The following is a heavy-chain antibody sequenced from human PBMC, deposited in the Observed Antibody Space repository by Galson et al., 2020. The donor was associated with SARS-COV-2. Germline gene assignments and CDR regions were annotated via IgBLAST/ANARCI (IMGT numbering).Heavy chain of an antibody. V-gene: IGHV3-48*03. Sequence: GGSLRLSCAGSGFSFSSYEMNWVRQALGKGLEWVSYISSSGTNIYYADSVKGRFTISRDNAKNSLYLQMTSLRAEDTAVYYCASPYLAAASFFGAFDIWGLGTMVTVSS. D-gene: IGHD6-13*01. J-gene: IGHJ3*02. CDR3: ASPYLAAASFFGAFDI. CDR2: ISSSGTNI. CDR1: GFSFSSYE.